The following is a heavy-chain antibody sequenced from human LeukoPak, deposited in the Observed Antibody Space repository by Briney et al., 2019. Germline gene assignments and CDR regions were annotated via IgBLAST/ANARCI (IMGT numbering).Heavy chain of an antibody. Sequence: GASVKVSCKASGYTFTGYYMHWVRQAPGQGLEWMGWINPNSGGTNYAQKFQGRVTMTRDTSISTAYMELSRLRSDDTAVYYCVRDDNYGSGSYYYWGQGTLVTVSS. J-gene: IGHJ4*02. V-gene: IGHV1-2*02. D-gene: IGHD3-10*01. CDR1: GYTFTGYY. CDR2: INPNSGGT. CDR3: VRDDNYGSGSYYY.